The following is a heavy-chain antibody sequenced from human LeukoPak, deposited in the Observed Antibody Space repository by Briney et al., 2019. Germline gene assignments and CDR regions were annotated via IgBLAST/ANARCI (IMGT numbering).Heavy chain of an antibody. CDR3: ASRLYCSNTRCRNFPFAY. D-gene: IGHD2-2*01. Sequence: SVKVSCKASGGTFGSYAINWVRQAPGQGLEWMGGIIPIFGTANYAQKFQDRVTITADESTSTAYMELSSLRSEDTAIYYCASRLYCSNTRCRNFPFAYWGQGTLVTVSS. CDR1: GGTFGSYA. CDR2: IIPIFGTA. J-gene: IGHJ4*02. V-gene: IGHV1-69*01.